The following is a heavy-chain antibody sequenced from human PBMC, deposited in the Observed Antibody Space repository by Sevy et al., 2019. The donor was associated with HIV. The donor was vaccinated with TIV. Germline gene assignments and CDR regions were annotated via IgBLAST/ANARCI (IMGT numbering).Heavy chain of an antibody. J-gene: IGHJ4*02. CDR3: ARGGYYYGNAAYYALDS. Sequence: GGSLRLSCAATGFTFSNYAMHWVRQAPGKGMEWVAIIWSDGAYQYHGAPVKGRFTISRDNSKNTLYLQMNNVRVEDTAVYYCARGGYYYGNAAYYALDSWGQGTLVTVSS. D-gene: IGHD3-10*01. CDR2: IWSDGAYQ. V-gene: IGHV3-33*01. CDR1: GFTFSNYA.